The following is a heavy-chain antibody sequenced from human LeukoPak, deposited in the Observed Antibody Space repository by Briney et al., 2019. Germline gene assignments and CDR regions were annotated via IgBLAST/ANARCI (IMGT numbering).Heavy chain of an antibody. Sequence: GGSLRLSCGASGFTFSSYGMHWVRQAPGKGLEWVAFIRYDGSNKYYADSVKGRFTISRDNSKNTLYLQMNSLRAEDTAVYYCARLLVYNSGGEAFDYWGQGTLVTVSS. CDR3: ARLLVYNSGGEAFDY. V-gene: IGHV3-30*02. D-gene: IGHD2-8*01. CDR2: IRYDGSNK. CDR1: GFTFSSYG. J-gene: IGHJ4*02.